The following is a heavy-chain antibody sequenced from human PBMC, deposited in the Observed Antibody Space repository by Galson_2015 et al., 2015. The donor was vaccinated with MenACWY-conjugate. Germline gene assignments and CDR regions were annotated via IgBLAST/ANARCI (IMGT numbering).Heavy chain of an antibody. CDR3: AKDIIVGIGSYTTFDY. V-gene: IGHV3-23*01. CDR1: GFTFSSYA. Sequence: SLRLSCAASGFTFSSYAMGWARQAPGKGLEWVSSISGSGATTDYADSVRGRFTISRDNSKNTLYLEINSLRVDDTAVYYCAKDIIVGIGSYTTFDYWGQGTLVTVSS. J-gene: IGHJ4*02. CDR2: ISGSGATT. D-gene: IGHD3-10*01.